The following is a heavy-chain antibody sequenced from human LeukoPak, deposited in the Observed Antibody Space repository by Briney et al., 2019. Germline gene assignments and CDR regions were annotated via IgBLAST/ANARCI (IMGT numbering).Heavy chain of an antibody. D-gene: IGHD5-12*01. CDR2: IKQDGSET. Sequence: PAGSLRLSCAASEFTFSGYWMSWFRQAPGKGPEWVATIKQDGSETDYVDSVKGRFTISRDNAKNSLYLQMNSLRIEDTAVYYCARAQWRRPDYWGQGTLVTVSS. CDR1: EFTFSGYW. V-gene: IGHV3-7*02. J-gene: IGHJ4*02. CDR3: ARAQWRRPDY.